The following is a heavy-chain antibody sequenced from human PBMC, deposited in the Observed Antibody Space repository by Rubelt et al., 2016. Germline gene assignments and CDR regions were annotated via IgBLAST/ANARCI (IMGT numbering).Heavy chain of an antibody. CDR2: IYYSGST. CDR1: GGSISSSNW. D-gene: IGHD1-26*01. J-gene: IGHJ3*02. Sequence: QVQLQESGPGLVKPSGTLSLTCAVSGGSISSSNWWSWVRPPPGKGLEWIGYIYYSGSTNYNPSLKGRFTISGDTSKNQFSLKLSSVTAADTAVYYCASQDLVGEGIWGAFDIWGQGTMVTVSS. V-gene: IGHV4-4*02. CDR3: ASQDLVGEGIWGAFDI.